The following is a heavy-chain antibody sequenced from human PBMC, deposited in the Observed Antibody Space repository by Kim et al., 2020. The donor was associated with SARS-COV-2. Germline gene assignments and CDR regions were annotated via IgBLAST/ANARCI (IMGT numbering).Heavy chain of an antibody. V-gene: IGHV3-30*02. CDR3: SKEIAYSYYYCGMDV. Sequence: VRGRITTSRDKSKHTLYLQMNSLRAEDTAVYYCSKEIAYSYYYCGMDVWGQGTTVTVSS. J-gene: IGHJ6*02.